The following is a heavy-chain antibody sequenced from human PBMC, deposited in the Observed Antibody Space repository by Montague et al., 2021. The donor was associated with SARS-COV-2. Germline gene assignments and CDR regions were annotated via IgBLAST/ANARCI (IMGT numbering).Heavy chain of an antibody. D-gene: IGHD3-22*01. J-gene: IGHJ2*01. V-gene: IGHV4-34*01. CDR3: ARGAPTFSMIVVVFTGAGWYFAP. CDR2: INHSGST. CDR1: GGSFSDYY. Sequence: SETLSLTCAVHGGSFSDYYWSWIRQPPGTGLGWIWEINHSGSTNYNPSLNSRVTISVDTSKNQFSLKLSSVTAADTAVSYCARGAPTFSMIVVVFTGAGWYFAPGASGPLVPV.